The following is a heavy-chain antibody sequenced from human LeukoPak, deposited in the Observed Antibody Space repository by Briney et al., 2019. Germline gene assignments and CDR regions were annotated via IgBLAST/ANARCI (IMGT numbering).Heavy chain of an antibody. V-gene: IGHV3-74*01. CDR2: INPDESDK. CDR3: ARDRVATIFTYHPMFDS. J-gene: IGHJ5*01. Sequence: GGSLRLSCAASGLTVSSNYMSWVRQAPGKGLEWVPRINPDESDKAYADSVKGRFTISRDNAKSTLYLQMNSLRVEDTAVYYCARDRVATIFTYHPMFDSWGPGTLVTVSS. CDR1: GLTVSSNY. D-gene: IGHD3-10*02.